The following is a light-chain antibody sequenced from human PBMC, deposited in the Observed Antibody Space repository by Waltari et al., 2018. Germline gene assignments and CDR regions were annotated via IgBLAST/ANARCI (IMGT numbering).Light chain of an antibody. V-gene: IGKV3-20*01. Sequence: IVLTQSPGTLSLSPGERATLSCRASQSVSNTYLVWYQRKTGQAPRLLIYGASSRATGIPDRFSGSGAGTEFTLTINALEPEDSAVYFCQQYNYSPLTFGGGTRVEIK. CDR3: QQYNYSPLT. CDR1: QSVSNTY. CDR2: GAS. J-gene: IGKJ4*01.